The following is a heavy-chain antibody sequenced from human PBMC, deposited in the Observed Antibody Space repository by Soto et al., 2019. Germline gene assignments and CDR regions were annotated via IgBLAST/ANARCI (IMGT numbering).Heavy chain of an antibody. D-gene: IGHD6-13*01. CDR1: GVSINTNNW. J-gene: IGHJ4*02. Sequence: PSETLSLTCAVSGVSINTNNWWNWVRQPPGKGLDWIGEIYPDGTTHYSPSLRSRVTMSVDKSKNQFFLRLRSVTAADTAVYYCARGYSSKWYYFDYWGQGVQVTVSS. CDR2: IYPDGTT. CDR3: ARGYSSKWYYFDY. V-gene: IGHV4-4*02.